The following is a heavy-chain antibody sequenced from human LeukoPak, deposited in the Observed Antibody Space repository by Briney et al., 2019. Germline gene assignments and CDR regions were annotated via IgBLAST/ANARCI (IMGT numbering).Heavy chain of an antibody. CDR1: GFTFSSYW. Sequence: PGGSLRLSCTAPGFTFSSYWMHWVRQAPGKGLVWVSRINSDGGSTSYADSVKGRFTISRDNAKNTLYLQMNSLRAEDTAVYYCARRIQGVAPYYFDYWGQGTLVTVSS. CDR2: INSDGGST. CDR3: ARRIQGVAPYYFDY. D-gene: IGHD2-15*01. J-gene: IGHJ4*02. V-gene: IGHV3-74*01.